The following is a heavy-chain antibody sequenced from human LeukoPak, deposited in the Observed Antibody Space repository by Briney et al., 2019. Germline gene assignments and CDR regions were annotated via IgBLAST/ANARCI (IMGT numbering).Heavy chain of an antibody. D-gene: IGHD5-12*01. CDR1: GGSLSSYY. Sequence: PSETLSLTCTVSGGSLSSYYWSWIRQPAGKGLEWIGRIYTSGSTNYNPSLKSRVTMSVDTSKNQFSLKLSSVTAADTAVYYCAREGDPGSGYNYGNWLDPWGQGTLVTVSS. CDR2: IYTSGST. J-gene: IGHJ5*02. CDR3: AREGDPGSGYNYGNWLDP. V-gene: IGHV4-4*07.